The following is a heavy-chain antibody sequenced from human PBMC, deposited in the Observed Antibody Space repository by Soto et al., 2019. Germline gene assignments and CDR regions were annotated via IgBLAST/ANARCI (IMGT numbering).Heavy chain of an antibody. D-gene: IGHD1-26*01. Sequence: SETLSLTCTVSDASVWSDSYFWTWIRQPPGKGLEWIAYISHPGDPNYNPSPKSRVTISIDTSRNQFSLTVPSVTAADTAVYFCARIVVGVTVDLWGQGSMVTVS. V-gene: IGHV4-61*01. CDR1: DASVWSDSYF. CDR2: ISHPGDP. CDR3: ARIVVGVTVDL. J-gene: IGHJ4*02.